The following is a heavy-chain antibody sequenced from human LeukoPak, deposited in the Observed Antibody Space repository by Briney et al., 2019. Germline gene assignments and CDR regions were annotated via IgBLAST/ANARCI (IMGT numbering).Heavy chain of an antibody. CDR1: GFTSTNYN. CDR3: ARYPPGRGGLDI. Sequence: GGSLRLSCAASGFTSTNYNMNWVRQAPGKGLEWLSSISGSSSYMYYADSVKGRFTISRDNAKNLLYVHMNSLRAEDTAVYYCARYPPGRGGLDIWGQGTMVTVSS. J-gene: IGHJ3*02. D-gene: IGHD2-8*02. CDR2: ISGSSSYM. V-gene: IGHV3-21*01.